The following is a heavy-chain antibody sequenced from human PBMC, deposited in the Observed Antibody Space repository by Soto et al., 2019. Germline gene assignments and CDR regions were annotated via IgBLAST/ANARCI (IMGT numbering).Heavy chain of an antibody. CDR3: ARVMNRHVYYDSSGYPRPAF. D-gene: IGHD3-22*01. CDR1: GFTFSSYA. Sequence: GGSLRLSCAASGFTFSSYAMSWVRQAPGKGLEWVSAISGSSGSIYYADSVKGRFTISRDNAKNPLYLQMNSLRDEDTAVYYCARVMNRHVYYDSSGYPRPAFWGQGTLVTVSS. CDR2: ISGSSGSI. J-gene: IGHJ4*02. V-gene: IGHV3-23*01.